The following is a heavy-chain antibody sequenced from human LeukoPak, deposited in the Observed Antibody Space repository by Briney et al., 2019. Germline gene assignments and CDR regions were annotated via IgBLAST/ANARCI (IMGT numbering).Heavy chain of an antibody. CDR2: MNPNSGNT. J-gene: IGHJ4*02. Sequence: ASVKVSCKASGYTFTSYDINWVRQATGQGVEWMGWMNPNSGNTGYAQKFQGRVTITRNTSISTAYMELSSLRSEDTAVYYCARGFYMVRGVILGYWGQGTLVTVSS. D-gene: IGHD3-10*01. CDR3: ARGFYMVRGVILGY. V-gene: IGHV1-8*01. CDR1: GYTFTSYD.